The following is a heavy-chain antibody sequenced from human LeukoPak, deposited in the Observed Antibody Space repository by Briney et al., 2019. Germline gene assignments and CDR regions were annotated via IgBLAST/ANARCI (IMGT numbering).Heavy chain of an antibody. Sequence: GESLKISCKGSGYSFTSYWIGWVRQMPGKGLEWMGIIYPGDSDTRYSPSFQGQVTISADKSISTAYQQWSSLKASDTAMYYCARMGAGRDYYDSSGYYAYWGQGTLVTVSS. V-gene: IGHV5-51*01. CDR3: ARMGAGRDYYDSSGYYAY. CDR2: IYPGDSDT. CDR1: GYSFTSYW. J-gene: IGHJ4*02. D-gene: IGHD3-22*01.